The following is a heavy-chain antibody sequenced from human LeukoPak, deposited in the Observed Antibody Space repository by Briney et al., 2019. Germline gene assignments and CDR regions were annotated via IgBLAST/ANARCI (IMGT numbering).Heavy chain of an antibody. CDR3: GRDLCSGGSCYSGRNTGMDV. Sequence: GGSLRLSCATSGFTFSNAWMSWVRQAPGKGLEWVGRIKSKTDGGTTDYAAPVKGRFTISRDDSKNTLYLQMNSLRAEDTAVYYCGRDLCSGGSCYSGRNTGMDVWGQGTTVTVSS. CDR2: IKSKTDGGTT. D-gene: IGHD2-15*01. V-gene: IGHV3-15*05. J-gene: IGHJ6*02. CDR1: GFTFSNAW.